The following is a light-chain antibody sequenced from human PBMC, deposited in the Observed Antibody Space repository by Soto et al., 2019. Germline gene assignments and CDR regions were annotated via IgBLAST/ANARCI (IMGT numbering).Light chain of an antibody. J-gene: IGKJ4*01. CDR2: KAS. CDR3: LQHNSYPLT. Sequence: IQMTQSPSTLSASVGDRVTITCRASQSISNWLAWCQQKPGKAPKLLIYKASTLERGVPSRFSGSASGTEFTLTISSLQPEDFATYYCLQHNSYPLTFGGGTKVDIK. CDR1: QSISNW. V-gene: IGKV1-5*03.